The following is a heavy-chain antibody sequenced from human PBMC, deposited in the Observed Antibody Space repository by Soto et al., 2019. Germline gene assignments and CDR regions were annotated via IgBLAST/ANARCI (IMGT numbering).Heavy chain of an antibody. V-gene: IGHV3-11*06. Sequence: QVQLVESGGDLVKPGGSLRLSCAASGFTFSDHYMSWIRQAPGKGLEWIGYSSNSGSFTRYADSVKGRFSISRDNAKNSLYLQINSLRGDDTAIYYCVRSGDNYNLLAYWGQGTPVTVSS. CDR2: SSNSGSFT. J-gene: IGHJ4*02. D-gene: IGHD1-1*01. CDR1: GFTFSDHY. CDR3: VRSGDNYNLLAY.